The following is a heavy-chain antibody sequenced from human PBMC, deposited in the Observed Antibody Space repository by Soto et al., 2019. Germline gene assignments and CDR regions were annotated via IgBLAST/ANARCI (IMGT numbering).Heavy chain of an antibody. Sequence: SETLSLTCAVYGGSFSGYYWSWIRQPPGKGLEWIGEINHSGSTNYNPSLKSRVTISVDTSKNQFSLKLSSVTAADTAVYYCARFNRNRGYSYGRAYNWFDPGAREPWSPSP. CDR2: INHSGST. V-gene: IGHV4-34*01. CDR1: GGSFSGYY. D-gene: IGHD5-18*01. J-gene: IGHJ5*02. CDR3: ARFNRNRGYSYGRAYNWFDP.